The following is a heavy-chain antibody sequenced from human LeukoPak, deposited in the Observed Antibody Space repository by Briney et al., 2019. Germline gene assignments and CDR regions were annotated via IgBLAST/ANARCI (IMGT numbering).Heavy chain of an antibody. CDR3: ARGPPYSSSPLYYYYYMDV. CDR2: ISGSGGST. D-gene: IGHD6-6*01. V-gene: IGHV3-23*01. Sequence: GGSLRLSCAASGFTFSSYGMSWVRQAPGKGLEWVSAISGSGGSTYYADSVKGRFTISRDNSKNTLYLQMNSLRAEDTAVYYCARGPPYSSSPLYYYYYMDVWGKGTTVTVSS. J-gene: IGHJ6*03. CDR1: GFTFSSYG.